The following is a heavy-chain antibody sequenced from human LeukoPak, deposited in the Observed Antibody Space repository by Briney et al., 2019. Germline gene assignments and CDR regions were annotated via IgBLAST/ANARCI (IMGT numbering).Heavy chain of an antibody. V-gene: IGHV4-4*07. CDR2: IYTSGST. CDR3: ARSPYSYGYEDI. D-gene: IGHD5-18*01. J-gene: IGHJ3*02. Sequence: SETLSLTCTVSGGSISSYYWSWIRQPAGKGLEWIGRIYTSGSTNYNPSLKSRVTISVDTSKNQFSLKLSSVTAADTAVYYCARSPYSYGYEDIWGQGTMVTVSS. CDR1: GGSISSYY.